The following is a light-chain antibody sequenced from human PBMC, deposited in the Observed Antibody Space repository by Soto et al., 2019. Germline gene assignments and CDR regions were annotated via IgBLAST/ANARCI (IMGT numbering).Light chain of an antibody. CDR3: QSYDSSLSGSV. CDR1: SSNIGAGYD. CDR2: GNN. V-gene: IGLV1-40*01. Sequence: QSVLTQPPSVSGAPGQRVTISCTGSSSNIGAGYDVHWYQQLPGTAPKLLIYGNNNRPSGVPDRFSGSKSGTSASLAITGLQAEDEADYYCQSYDSSLSGSVFGGGTKLTVL. J-gene: IGLJ2*01.